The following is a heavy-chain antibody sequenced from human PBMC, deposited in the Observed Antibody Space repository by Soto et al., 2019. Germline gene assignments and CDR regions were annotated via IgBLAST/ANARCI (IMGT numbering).Heavy chain of an antibody. CDR2: ISGNGGTT. CDR3: SRGPRHLDY. J-gene: IGHJ4*02. V-gene: IGHV3-23*01. CDR1: GVAFSFYS. Sequence: EVVVLESGGGLVQPGGSLRLSCEVSGVAFSFYSMSWVRQAPGKGLEWVASISGNGGTTYYAASGKGRFTFSRDNSKNTVYLQMNSLRGEDTAVYYCSRGPRHLDYWGQGTLVTVSS.